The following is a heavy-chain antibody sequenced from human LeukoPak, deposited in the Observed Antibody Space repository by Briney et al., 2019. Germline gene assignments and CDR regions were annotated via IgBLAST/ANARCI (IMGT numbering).Heavy chain of an antibody. V-gene: IGHV3-33*08. CDR1: GFTFSDFH. CDR3: ARGYYDSSGYSPYYYYYYMDV. CDR2: IWYDGSNK. J-gene: IGHJ6*03. Sequence: GGSLRLSCTASGFTFSDFHMSWIRQAPGKGLEWVAVIWYDGSNKYYADSVKGRFTISRDNSKNTLYLQMNSLRAEDTAVYYCARGYYDSSGYSPYYYYYYMDVWGKGTTVTVSS. D-gene: IGHD3-22*01.